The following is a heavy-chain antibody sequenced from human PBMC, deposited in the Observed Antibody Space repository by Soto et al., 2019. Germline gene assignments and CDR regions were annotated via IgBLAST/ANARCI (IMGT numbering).Heavy chain of an antibody. CDR1: AGYSFTRY. Sequence: AGYSFTRYWSWIRQPPGKGLEWIGYIYYSGSTNYNPSLKSRVTISVDTSKNQFSLKLSSVTAADTAVYYCARDLGYSYGGLGNWFDPWGQGTLVTVSS. CDR2: IYYSGST. CDR3: ARDLGYSYGGLGNWFDP. V-gene: IGHV4-59*01. D-gene: IGHD5-18*01. J-gene: IGHJ5*02.